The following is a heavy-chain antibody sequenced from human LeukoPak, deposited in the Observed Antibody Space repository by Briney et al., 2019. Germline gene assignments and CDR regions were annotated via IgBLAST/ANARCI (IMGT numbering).Heavy chain of an antibody. V-gene: IGHV3-30*04. Sequence: PGGSLRLSCAASGSTFRNHAIHWVRQAPGKGLEWVTVISHDGTNDYYRDSVMGRFTISRDNSKNTVLLQMNSLSPDDTAVYYCVGSPTYYYMDVWGKGTTVTVSS. CDR3: VGSPTYYYMDV. D-gene: IGHD3-10*01. CDR2: ISHDGTND. CDR1: GSTFRNHA. J-gene: IGHJ6*03.